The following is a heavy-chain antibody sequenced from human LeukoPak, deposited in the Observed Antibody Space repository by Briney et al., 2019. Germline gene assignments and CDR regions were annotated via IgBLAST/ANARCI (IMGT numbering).Heavy chain of an antibody. V-gene: IGHV1-69*05. J-gene: IGHJ6*03. CDR1: GGTFSSYA. CDR2: IIPIFGTA. Sequence: SVKVSCKASGGTFSSYAISWVRQAPGQGLEWMGGIIPIFGTANYAQKFQGRVTITTDESTSTAYMELSSLRSEDTAVYYCAVGVAPAAPLYYYYMDVWGRGTTVTVSS. D-gene: IGHD2-2*01. CDR3: AVGVAPAAPLYYYYMDV.